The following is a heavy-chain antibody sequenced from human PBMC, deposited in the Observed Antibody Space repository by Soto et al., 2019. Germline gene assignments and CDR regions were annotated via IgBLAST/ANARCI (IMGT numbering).Heavy chain of an antibody. D-gene: IGHD3-3*01. CDR3: ARRSDLWSGYLVGVWFDP. CDR1: GGSISSGDYY. V-gene: IGHV4-30-4*01. CDR2: IYYSGST. Sequence: QVQLQESGPGLVKPSQTLSLTCTVSGGSISSGDYYWSWIRQPPGKGLEWIGYIYYSGSTYYNPSLKSRVTISVDTSKNQFSLNLSSVTAAYTAVYYCARRSDLWSGYLVGVWFDPWGQGTLVTVSS. J-gene: IGHJ5*02.